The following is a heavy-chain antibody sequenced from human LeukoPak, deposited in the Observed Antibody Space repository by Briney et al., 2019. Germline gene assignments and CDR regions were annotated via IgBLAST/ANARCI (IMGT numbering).Heavy chain of an antibody. Sequence: GSLRLSCAASGFTFGSYAMTWVRQAPGKGLEWVSTISGGGGRTYYADSVKGRFTISRDNSKNTLYLQMNSLRAEDTAVYYCAKDRDSSGFYYFGYWGQGTLVTVSS. J-gene: IGHJ4*02. CDR1: GFTFGSYA. D-gene: IGHD6-19*01. CDR3: AKDRDSSGFYYFGY. CDR2: ISGGGGRT. V-gene: IGHV3-23*01.